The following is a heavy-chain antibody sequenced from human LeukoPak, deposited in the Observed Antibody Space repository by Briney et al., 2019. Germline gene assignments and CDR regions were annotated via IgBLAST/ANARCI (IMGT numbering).Heavy chain of an antibody. V-gene: IGHV3-7*01. CDR1: RFTFSSYW. D-gene: IGHD3-10*01. CDR2: IKQDGSEI. J-gene: IGHJ4*02. CDR3: ARDTRGIFDY. Sequence: GGSLRLSCAASRFTFSSYWMSWVRQAPGKGLEWVANIKQDGSEIHYVDSVRGRFTISRDNAKNSLYLQMNGLRVEDTAVYYCARDTRGIFDYWGQGTLVTVSS.